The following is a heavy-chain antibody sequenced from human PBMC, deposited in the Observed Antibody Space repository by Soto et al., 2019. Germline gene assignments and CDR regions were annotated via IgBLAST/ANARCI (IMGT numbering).Heavy chain of an antibody. V-gene: IGHV3-30-3*01. CDR2: ISYDGTHK. D-gene: IGHD3-3*01. CDR1: GFTFTNYA. CDR3: TRTRDFWTASNDYGMDV. J-gene: IGHJ6*02. Sequence: QVQVVESGGGVVQPGRSLRLSCAASGFTFTNYAVHWVRQAPGKGLEWVAIISYDGTHKLYVDSVKGRFTISRDNSQNTLSLEMNSLRPEDTAVYYCTRTRDFWTASNDYGMDVWGQGTTVTVSS.